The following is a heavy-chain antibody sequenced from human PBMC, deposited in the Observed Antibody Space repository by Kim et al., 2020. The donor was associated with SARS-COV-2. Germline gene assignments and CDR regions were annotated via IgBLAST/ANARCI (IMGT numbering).Heavy chain of an antibody. D-gene: IGHD1-7*01. V-gene: IGHV4-59*13. CDR1: GGSISSYY. J-gene: IGHJ3*02. Sequence: SETLSLTCTVSGGSISSYYWSWIRQPPGKGLEWIGYIYYSGSTNYNPSLKSRVTISVDTSKNQFSLKLSSVTAADTAVYYCARDASLELREGCDAFDIWGQGTMVTVSS. CDR3: ARDASLELREGCDAFDI. CDR2: IYYSGST.